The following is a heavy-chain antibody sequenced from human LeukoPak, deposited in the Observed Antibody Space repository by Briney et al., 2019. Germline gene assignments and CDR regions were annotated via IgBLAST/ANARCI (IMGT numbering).Heavy chain of an antibody. CDR1: GFTFSDHY. V-gene: IGHV3-72*01. D-gene: IGHD4-17*01. CDR2: SRDKVNRYTT. CDR3: VRDPFGPTGY. J-gene: IGHJ4*02. Sequence: AGGSLRLSCAASGFTFSDHYMDWVRQAPGKGLEWVGRSRDKVNRYTTEYAAPVKGRFTISRDESKNSLYLQMNSLKTEDTAVYYCVRDPFGPTGYWGQGTLVTVSS.